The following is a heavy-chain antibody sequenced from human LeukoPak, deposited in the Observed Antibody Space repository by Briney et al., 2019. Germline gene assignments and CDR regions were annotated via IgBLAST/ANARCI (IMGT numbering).Heavy chain of an antibody. Sequence: PGGSLRLSCAASGFPFSRYLLSWVRQAPGKGLEWVANIKQDGSEKYYVDSVKGRFTISRDNAKNSLYLQMNGLRVEDTAVHYCARGWELDPWGQGTLVTVSS. CDR3: ARGWELDP. V-gene: IGHV3-7*05. CDR2: IKQDGSEK. D-gene: IGHD1-26*01. J-gene: IGHJ5*02. CDR1: GFPFSRYL.